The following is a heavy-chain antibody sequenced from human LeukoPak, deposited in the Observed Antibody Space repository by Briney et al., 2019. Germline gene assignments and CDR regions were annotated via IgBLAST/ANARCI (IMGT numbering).Heavy chain of an antibody. Sequence: SETLSLTCTVSGGSISSFYWSWIRQPPGKGLEWIGYIYYSGNTNYNPSLKNRVTISVDTSKNQFSLRLSSVTAADTAVYYCARGYSGSYGRFDYWGQGTLATVSS. CDR3: ARGYSGSYGRFDY. CDR1: GGSISSFY. J-gene: IGHJ4*02. V-gene: IGHV4-59*01. D-gene: IGHD1-26*01. CDR2: IYYSGNT.